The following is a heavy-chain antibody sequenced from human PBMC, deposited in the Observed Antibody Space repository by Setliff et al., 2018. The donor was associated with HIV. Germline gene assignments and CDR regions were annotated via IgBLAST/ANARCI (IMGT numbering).Heavy chain of an antibody. CDR1: GYPFTSYA. J-gene: IGHJ4*02. CDR3: ARDYCSGGNCYSLY. D-gene: IGHD2-15*01. CDR2: LSTGNGNT. Sequence: VKVSCKTSGYPFTSYAIHWVRQAPGQRLEWLGWLSTGNGNTKYSQKFQDRVTFTRDTYARTAYMELSSLRSEDTAVYYCARDYCSGGNCYSLYWGQGTLVTVS. V-gene: IGHV1-3*04.